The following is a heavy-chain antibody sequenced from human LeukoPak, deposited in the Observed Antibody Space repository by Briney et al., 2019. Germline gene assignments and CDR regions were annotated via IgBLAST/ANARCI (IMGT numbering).Heavy chain of an antibody. V-gene: IGHV1-2*02. CDR1: GYTFTGYY. D-gene: IGHD3-22*01. CDR3: ASAPDYYDSSGLIKDY. CDR2: INPNGGGT. Sequence: ASVKVSFKASGYTFTGYYMHWVRQAPGQGLEWVGWINPNGGGTNYAQKLQGRVTMTRDTSISTAYMELSRLRSDDTAVYYCASAPDYYDSSGLIKDYWGQGTLVTVSS. J-gene: IGHJ4*02.